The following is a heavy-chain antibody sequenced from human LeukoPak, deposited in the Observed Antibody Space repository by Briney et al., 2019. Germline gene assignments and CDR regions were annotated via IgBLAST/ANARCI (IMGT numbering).Heavy chain of an antibody. J-gene: IGHJ4*02. CDR2: IIPIFGTA. CDR1: GGTFSSYA. Sequence: ASVKVSCKASGGTFSSYAISWVRQAPGQGLEWMGGIIPIFGTANYAQKFQGRVTITTDESTSTAYMELSSLRSEDTAVYYCARLYSSGWYAFDYWGQGTLVTVSS. CDR3: ARLYSSGWYAFDY. D-gene: IGHD6-19*01. V-gene: IGHV1-69*05.